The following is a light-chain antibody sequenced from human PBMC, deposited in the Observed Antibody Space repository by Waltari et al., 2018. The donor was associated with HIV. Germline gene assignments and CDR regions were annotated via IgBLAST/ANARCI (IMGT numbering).Light chain of an antibody. CDR2: SST. Sequence: QTVVTQEPSLTVSPGGPITLTCSSAPGPVGTVHYVNWFQQKPGQPPRPLIYSSTRRHPLTPERFSASLVGDRAALTLSNVWPEDQADYYCMLFFRTSYLFGGGTKVTVL. CDR3: MLFFRTSYL. V-gene: IGLV7-43*01. J-gene: IGLJ2*01. CDR1: PGPVGTVHY.